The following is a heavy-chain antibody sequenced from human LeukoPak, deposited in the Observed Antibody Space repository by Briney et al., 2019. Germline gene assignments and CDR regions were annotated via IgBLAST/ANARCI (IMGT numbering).Heavy chain of an antibody. CDR2: ISWSSGII. CDR1: GFIFDDHG. Sequence: PGRSLRLSCAASGFIFDDHGMHWVRQAPGKGLEWVSGISWSSGIIGYVDSVKGRFTISRDNAKNSLYLQMNSLRAEDTAVYYCARGPPGIVGARSVWFDPWGQGTLVTVSS. CDR3: ARGPPGIVGARSVWFDP. D-gene: IGHD1-26*01. J-gene: IGHJ5*02. V-gene: IGHV3-9*01.